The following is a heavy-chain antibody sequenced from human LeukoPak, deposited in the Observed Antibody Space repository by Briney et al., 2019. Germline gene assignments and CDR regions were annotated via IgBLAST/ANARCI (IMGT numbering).Heavy chain of an antibody. CDR1: GFTVSSNY. CDR2: IYRGGST. V-gene: IGHV3-53*01. CDR3: ARDSHYYGMDV. Sequence: GGCLRLSCAAYGFTVSSNYMSWVRQPPGEGLEWVSVIYRGGSTYYADSVKGRFTISRDNSKNTLYLQMSSLRAEDTAVYYCARDSHYYGMDVGGQGTTVTVSS. J-gene: IGHJ6*02.